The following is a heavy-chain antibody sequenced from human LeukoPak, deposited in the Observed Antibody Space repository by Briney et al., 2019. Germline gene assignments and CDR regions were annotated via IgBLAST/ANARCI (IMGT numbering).Heavy chain of an antibody. CDR2: IKSKTDGGTI. V-gene: IGHV3-15*01. D-gene: IGHD3-22*01. Sequence: PGGSLRLSCAASGFTFSKVWMSWVRRAPGKGLEWVGRIKSKTDGGTIDYAAPVKGRFTISRDDSKDTLFLQMNSLKTEDTAVYYCTTDLSELDDSGYYAKYFHHWGQGTLVSVSS. CDR3: TTDLSELDDSGYYAKYFHH. CDR1: GFTFSKVW. J-gene: IGHJ1*01.